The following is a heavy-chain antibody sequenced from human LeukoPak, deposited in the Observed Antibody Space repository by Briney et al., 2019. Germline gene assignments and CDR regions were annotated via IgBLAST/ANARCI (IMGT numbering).Heavy chain of an antibody. CDR1: GYTFTSYG. CDR3: ATVLQYSGSYHHFDY. D-gene: IGHD1-26*01. CDR2: ISAYNGNT. J-gene: IGHJ4*02. Sequence: ASVKVSCKASGYTFTSYGISWVRQAPGQGLEWMGWISAYNGNTNYAQKLQGRVTMTTDTSTSTAYMELRSLRSEDTAVYYCATVLQYSGSYHHFDYWGQGTLVTVSS. V-gene: IGHV1-18*01.